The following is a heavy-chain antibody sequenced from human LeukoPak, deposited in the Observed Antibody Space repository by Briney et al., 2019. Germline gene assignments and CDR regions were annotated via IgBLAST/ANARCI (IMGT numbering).Heavy chain of an antibody. D-gene: IGHD3-22*01. J-gene: IGHJ4*02. CDR1: GGSFSGYY. CDR2: EKQSGRT. V-gene: IGHV4-34*01. Sequence: PSETLSLTCVVYGGSFSGYYWTWIRQPPGKGLEWIGEEKQSGRTSYNPSLKSRVSISADTPNNQFSLKLSSVSAADTGVYYCARGNDYYDSSGYYHRQLDYWGQGALVTVSS. CDR3: ARGNDYYDSSGYYHRQLDY.